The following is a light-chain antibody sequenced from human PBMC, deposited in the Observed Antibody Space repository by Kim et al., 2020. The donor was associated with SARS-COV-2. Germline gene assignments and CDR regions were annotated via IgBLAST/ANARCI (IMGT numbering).Light chain of an antibody. CDR2: GAS. Sequence: DIQLTQSPSFLSASEGDRVTITCRASHDISSSLAWFQQKPGKAPKLLIYGASALQTGVPSRFSGSGSGTEFTLTISSLQPEDFATYYCEQVKDYPLTFGGGTKVDIK. CDR3: EQVKDYPLT. V-gene: IGKV1-9*01. CDR1: HDISSS. J-gene: IGKJ4*01.